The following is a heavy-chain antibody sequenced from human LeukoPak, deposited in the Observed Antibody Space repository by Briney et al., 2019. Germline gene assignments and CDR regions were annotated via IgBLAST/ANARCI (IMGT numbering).Heavy chain of an antibody. CDR3: ARGPPPAYGSGSYCHY. V-gene: IGHV4-34*01. D-gene: IGHD3-10*01. Sequence: SETLSLTCAVYGGSFSGYYWSWIRQPPGKGLEWIGEINHSGSTNYNPSPKSRVTISVDTSKNQFSLKLSSVTAADTAVYYCARGPPPAYGSGSYCHYWGQGTLVTVSS. CDR2: INHSGST. J-gene: IGHJ4*02. CDR1: GGSFSGYY.